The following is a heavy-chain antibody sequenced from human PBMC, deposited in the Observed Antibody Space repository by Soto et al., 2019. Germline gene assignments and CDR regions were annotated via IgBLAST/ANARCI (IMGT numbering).Heavy chain of an antibody. CDR2: IYPLDSYT. D-gene: IGHD6-13*01. J-gene: IGHJ5*02. CDR1: GYSFTHRW. V-gene: IGHV5-51*01. CDR3: ARTAAEISWFER. Sequence: GESLKITCQASGYSFTHRWIAWVRQMPGKGLEWLGVIYPLDSYTKYSPSFEGQVTMSVDKSVNTASLLLNSLKASDTAMYYCARTAAEISWFERWGQGTLVTVCS.